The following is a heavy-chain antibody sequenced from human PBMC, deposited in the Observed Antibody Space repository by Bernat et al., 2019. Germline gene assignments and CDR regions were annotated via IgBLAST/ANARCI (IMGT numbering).Heavy chain of an antibody. Sequence: QVQLVQSGAEVKKPGASVKVSCKASGYTFTGYYMHWVRQAPGQGLEWMGWINPNSGGTNYAQKFQGRVTMTRDTSISTAYMELSRLRSDDTAVYYCARVIYDFWSGYYTDGLSDDAFDIWGQGTMVTVSS. J-gene: IGHJ3*02. D-gene: IGHD3-3*01. CDR3: ARVIYDFWSGYYTDGLSDDAFDI. CDR1: GYTFTGYY. CDR2: INPNSGGT. V-gene: IGHV1-2*02.